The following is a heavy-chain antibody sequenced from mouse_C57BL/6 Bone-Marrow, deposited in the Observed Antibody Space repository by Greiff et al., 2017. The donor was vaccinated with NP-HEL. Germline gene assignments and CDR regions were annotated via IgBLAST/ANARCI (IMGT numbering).Heavy chain of an antibody. J-gene: IGHJ3*01. CDR2: IDPENGDT. Sequence: EVKLQESGAELVRPGASVKLSCTASGFNIKDDYMHWVKQRPEQGLEWIGWIDPENGDTEYASKFQGKATITADTSSNTAYLQLSSLTSEDTAVYYCTKRDSNYGFAYWGQGTLVTVSA. V-gene: IGHV14-4*01. CDR3: TKRDSNYGFAY. CDR1: GFNIKDDY. D-gene: IGHD2-5*01.